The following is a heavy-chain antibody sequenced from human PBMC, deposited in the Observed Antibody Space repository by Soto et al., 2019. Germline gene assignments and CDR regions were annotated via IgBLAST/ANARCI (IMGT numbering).Heavy chain of an antibody. Sequence: GGSLRLSCAASGFTFSSYAMHWVRQAPGKGLEWVAVISYDGSNKYYADSVKGRFTISRDNSKNTLYLQMNSLRAEDTAVCYCARESSSWYTNWFDPWGQGTLVTVSS. CDR1: GFTFSSYA. CDR3: ARESSSWYTNWFDP. D-gene: IGHD6-13*01. V-gene: IGHV3-30-3*01. CDR2: ISYDGSNK. J-gene: IGHJ5*02.